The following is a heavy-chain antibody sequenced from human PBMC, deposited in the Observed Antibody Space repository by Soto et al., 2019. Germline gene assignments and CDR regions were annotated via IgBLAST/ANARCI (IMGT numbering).Heavy chain of an antibody. J-gene: IGHJ4*02. D-gene: IGHD5-18*01. Sequence: SETLSLTCTVSGGSISSGDYYWSWIRQPPGKGLEWIGYIYYSGSTYYNPSLKSRVTISVDTSKDQFSLKLSSVTAADTAVYYCARQGYSYGLYYFDYWGQGXLVTVYS. V-gene: IGHV4-30-4*01. CDR2: IYYSGST. CDR1: GGSISSGDYY. CDR3: ARQGYSYGLYYFDY.